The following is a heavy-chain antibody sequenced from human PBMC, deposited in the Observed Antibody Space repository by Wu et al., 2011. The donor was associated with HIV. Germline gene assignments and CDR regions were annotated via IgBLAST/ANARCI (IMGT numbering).Heavy chain of an antibody. J-gene: IGHJ4*02. D-gene: IGHD6-13*01. Sequence: VQLVQSGAEVKKPGESLKISCKGSGYRFTSYWIGWVRQMPGKGLEWMGIIYPGDSDTRYSASFQGQVTHLSRQVHQHRLPAVEQPEGSDTAMYYCARHHSGYTNTWYSFWGQGTLVTVSS. CDR2: IYPGDSDT. CDR1: GYRFTSYW. V-gene: IGHV5-51*01. CDR3: ARHHSGYTNTWYSF.